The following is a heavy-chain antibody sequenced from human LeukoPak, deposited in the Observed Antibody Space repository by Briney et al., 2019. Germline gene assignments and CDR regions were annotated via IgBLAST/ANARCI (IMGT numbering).Heavy chain of an antibody. D-gene: IGHD4-11*01. J-gene: IGHJ3*02. V-gene: IGHV3-21*04. Sequence: GGSLRLSCAASGFTFTNARMGWVRQAPGKGLEWVSYISGTSTSIYYVDSVKGRFTISRDNSKDSMYLQMNSLRVEDTAVYYCAANPTRIDAFNIWGQGTMVTVSS. CDR3: AANPTRIDAFNI. CDR1: GFTFTNAR. CDR2: ISGTSTSI.